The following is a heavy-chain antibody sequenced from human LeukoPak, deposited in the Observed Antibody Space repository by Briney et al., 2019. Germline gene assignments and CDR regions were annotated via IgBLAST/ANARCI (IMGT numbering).Heavy chain of an antibody. CDR2: INPNSGGT. D-gene: IGHD1-26*01. CDR1: GYTFTGYY. V-gene: IGHV1-2*02. J-gene: IGHJ3*02. CDR3: ARDSIVGATGDAFDI. Sequence: ASVKVSCKASGYTFTGYYMHWVRQAPGQGLEWMGWINPNSGGTNYAQKFQGRVTMTRDTSISTAYMELSRLRSDDTAVYYCARDSIVGATGDAFDIWGQGTMVTVSS.